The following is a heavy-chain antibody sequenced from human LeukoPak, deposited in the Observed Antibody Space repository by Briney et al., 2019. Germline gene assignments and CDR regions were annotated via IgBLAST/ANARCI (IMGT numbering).Heavy chain of an antibody. CDR3: AKSGPVTIFGVVIMRPDAFDI. J-gene: IGHJ3*02. Sequence: PGGSLRLSCAASGFTFRSYSMNWVRQAPGKGLEWVSAIDPSSTYIYYADSVKGRFTISRDNAENSLYLQMNSLRVEDTAVYYCAKSGPVTIFGVVIMRPDAFDIWGQETMVTVSS. D-gene: IGHD3-3*01. V-gene: IGHV3-21*01. CDR2: IDPSSTYI. CDR1: GFTFRSYS.